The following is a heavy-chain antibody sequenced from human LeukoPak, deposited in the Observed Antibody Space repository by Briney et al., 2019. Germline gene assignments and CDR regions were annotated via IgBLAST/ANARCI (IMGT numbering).Heavy chain of an antibody. CDR3: ARVLPDYYYYMDV. Sequence: SQTLSLTCTVSGGSISSGSYYWSWIRQPPGKGLEWIGYIYYSGSTNYNPSLKSRVTISVDTSKNQFSLKLSSVTAADTAVYYCARVLPDYYYYMDVWGKGTTVTISS. V-gene: IGHV4-61*01. D-gene: IGHD2-15*01. J-gene: IGHJ6*03. CDR1: GGSISSGSYY. CDR2: IYYSGST.